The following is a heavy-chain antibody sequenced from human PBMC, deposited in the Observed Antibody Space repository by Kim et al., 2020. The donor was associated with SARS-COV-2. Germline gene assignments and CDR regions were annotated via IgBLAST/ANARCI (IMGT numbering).Heavy chain of an antibody. J-gene: IGHJ3*02. V-gene: IGHV1-69*13. CDR1: GGTFSSYA. CDR2: IIPIFGTA. D-gene: IGHD2-2*01. CDR3: AGQDIVVVPASPGLLPPGAFDI. Sequence: SVKVSCKASGGTFSSYAISWVRQAPGQGLEWMGGIIPIFGTANYAQKFQGRVTITADESTSTAYMELSSLRSEDTAVYYCAGQDIVVVPASPGLLPPGAFDIWGQGTMVTVSS.